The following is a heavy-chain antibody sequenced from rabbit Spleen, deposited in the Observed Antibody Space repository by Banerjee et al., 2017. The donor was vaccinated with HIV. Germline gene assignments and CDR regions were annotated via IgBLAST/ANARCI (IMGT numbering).Heavy chain of an antibody. CDR1: GFDFSSYG. D-gene: IGHD1-1*01. V-gene: IGHV1S47*01. Sequence: EESGGGLVKPGASLTLTCKASGFDFSSYGVSWVRQAPGKGLEWIACINAVTGKAVYASWVNGRFTISSHNAQNTLYLQLTSLTAADTATYFCARDVVTGSGGRVYGFDLWGPGTLVTVS. CDR3: ARDVVTGSGGRVYGFDL. J-gene: IGHJ4*01. CDR2: INAVTGKA.